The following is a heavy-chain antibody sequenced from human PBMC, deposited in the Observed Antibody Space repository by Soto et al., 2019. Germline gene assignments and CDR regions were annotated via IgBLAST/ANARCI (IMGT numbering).Heavy chain of an antibody. Sequence: QVQLVESGGGVVQPGRSLRLSCAASGFTFSSYGMHWVRQAPGKGLEWVAVISYDGSNKYYADSVKGRFTISRDNSKNTLYLNMNSLRDEDKAVYYCAKDLLRPGRAYGMDVWGQGTTVTVYS. CDR3: AKDLLRPGRAYGMDV. CDR2: ISYDGSNK. CDR1: GFTFSSYG. V-gene: IGHV3-30*18. J-gene: IGHJ6*02.